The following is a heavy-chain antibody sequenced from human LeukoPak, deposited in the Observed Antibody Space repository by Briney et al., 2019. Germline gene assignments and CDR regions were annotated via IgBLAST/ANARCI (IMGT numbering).Heavy chain of an antibody. V-gene: IGHV3-21*01. CDR3: TAPRGTGYGMDV. CDR2: ISSSSYI. CDR1: GFTFSSYS. D-gene: IGHD1-1*01. Sequence: GGSLRLSCAASGFTFSSYSMNWVRQAPGKGLEWVSSISSSSYIYYADSVKGRFTISRDNAKNSLYLQMNSLRAEDTAVYYCTAPRGTGYGMDVWGQGTTVTVSS. J-gene: IGHJ6*02.